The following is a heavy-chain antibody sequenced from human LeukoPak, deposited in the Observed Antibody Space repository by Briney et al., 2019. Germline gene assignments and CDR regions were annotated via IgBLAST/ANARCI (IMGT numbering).Heavy chain of an antibody. CDR1: AFTFSSYA. V-gene: IGHV3-23*01. D-gene: IGHD3-22*01. J-gene: IGHJ4*02. CDR2: ISTSGGST. Sequence: PGGSLRLSCAASAFTFSSYAMSWVRQAPGKGLEWVPGISTSGGSTSYADSVKGRFTTSRDNPRNTLYMQMNSLRAEDTAVYYCAIMHPYYDGSGYWVQWGQGTLVTVSS. CDR3: AIMHPYYDGSGYWVQ.